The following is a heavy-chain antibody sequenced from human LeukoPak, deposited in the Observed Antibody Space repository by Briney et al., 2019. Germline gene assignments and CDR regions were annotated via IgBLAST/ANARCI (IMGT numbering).Heavy chain of an antibody. J-gene: IGHJ4*02. CDR3: ARGYSTSWTYYFDY. D-gene: IGHD6-13*01. CDR2: LHFGGST. CDR1: DGAITGYY. Sequence: SETLSLTCSVSDGAITGYYWGWIRQPPGKGLDWVGHLHFGGSTNYNPSLKSRVTISVDTSKNHFSLKLSSVTAADTAVYYCARGYSTSWTYYFDYWGQGALVTVSS. V-gene: IGHV4-59*01.